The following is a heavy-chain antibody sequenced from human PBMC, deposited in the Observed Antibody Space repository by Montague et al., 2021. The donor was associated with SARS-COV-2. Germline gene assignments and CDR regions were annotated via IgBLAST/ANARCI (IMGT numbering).Heavy chain of an antibody. J-gene: IGHJ5*02. CDR1: GGSIRGGGFY. D-gene: IGHD3-10*01. Sequence: TLSLTCTVSGGSIRGGGFYWTWIRQHPGKGLEWIGYIYYSGITYYNPSLKSRVSITLDRSKNQFYLNVRSVTAADTAVYYCARGAPMVHRAGNWFDPWGQGTLVTVS. CDR3: ARGAPMVHRAGNWFDP. CDR2: IYYSGIT. V-gene: IGHV4-31*03.